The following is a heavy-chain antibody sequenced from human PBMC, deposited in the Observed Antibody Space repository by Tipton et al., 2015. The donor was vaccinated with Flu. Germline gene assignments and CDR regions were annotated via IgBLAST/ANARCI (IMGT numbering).Heavy chain of an antibody. CDR1: GGSISSYY. D-gene: IGHD6-13*01. CDR3: ATPHSSSWWNYFDY. V-gene: IGHV4-4*07. Sequence: TLSLTCTVSGGSISSYYWSWIRQPAGKGLEWIGRIYTSGSTNYNPSLKSRVTMSVDTSKNQFSLKLSSVTAADTAVYYCATPHSSSWWNYFDYWGQGTLVTVSS. J-gene: IGHJ4*02. CDR2: IYTSGST.